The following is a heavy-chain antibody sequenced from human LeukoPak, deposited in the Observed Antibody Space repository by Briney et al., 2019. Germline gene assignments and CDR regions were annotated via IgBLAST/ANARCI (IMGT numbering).Heavy chain of an antibody. Sequence: ASVTVSCKASGYTFTSYDINWVRQAPGQGLEWMGWMNPNSGNTGYAQKFQGRVTMTRNTSISTAYMELSSLRSEDTAVYYCARGLGRIVVVPAPRRFDPWGQGTLVTVSS. CDR2: MNPNSGNT. J-gene: IGHJ5*02. CDR3: ARGLGRIVVVPAPRRFDP. CDR1: GYTFTSYD. V-gene: IGHV1-8*01. D-gene: IGHD2-2*01.